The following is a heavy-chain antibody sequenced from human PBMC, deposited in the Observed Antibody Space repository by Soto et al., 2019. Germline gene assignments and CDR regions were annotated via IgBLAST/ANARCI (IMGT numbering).Heavy chain of an antibody. CDR3: AREQESIATFDP. CDR1: GYTFTGYY. D-gene: IGHD6-6*01. CDR2: INPNSGGT. V-gene: IGHV1-2*04. J-gene: IGHJ5*02. Sequence: ASVXVSCKASGYTFTGYYMHWVRQAPGQGLEWMGWINPNSGGTNYAQKFQGWVTMTRDTSISTAYMELSRLRSDDTAVYYCAREQESIATFDPWGQGTLVNVSS.